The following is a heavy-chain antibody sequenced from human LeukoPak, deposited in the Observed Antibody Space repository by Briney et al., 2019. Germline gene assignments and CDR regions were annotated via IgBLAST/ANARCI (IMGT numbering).Heavy chain of an antibody. J-gene: IGHJ4*02. V-gene: IGHV3-11*04. Sequence: PGGSLRLSCAASGFTFNDYYMSWIRQAPGKGLEWVSYMSSSGSTIYYADSVKGRFTISRDNAKNSLYLQMNSLRAEDTAVYYCARESRQWLVLGGVDYXGQGTLVTVSS. D-gene: IGHD6-19*01. CDR2: MSSSGSTI. CDR3: ARESRQWLVLGGVDY. CDR1: GFTFNDYY.